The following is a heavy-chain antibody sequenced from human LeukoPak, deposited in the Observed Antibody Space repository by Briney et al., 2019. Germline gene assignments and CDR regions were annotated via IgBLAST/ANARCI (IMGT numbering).Heavy chain of an antibody. D-gene: IGHD3-3*01. CDR1: GGSISSYY. CDR3: ARHGNYDFLGVDI. Sequence: PSETLSLTCTVSGGSISSYYWSWIRQPPGKGLEWIGYIYYSGSTNYNPSLKSRVTISVDTSKNQFSLKLSSVTAADTAVYYCARHGNYDFLGVDIWGQGTMVTASS. V-gene: IGHV4-59*08. CDR2: IYYSGST. J-gene: IGHJ3*02.